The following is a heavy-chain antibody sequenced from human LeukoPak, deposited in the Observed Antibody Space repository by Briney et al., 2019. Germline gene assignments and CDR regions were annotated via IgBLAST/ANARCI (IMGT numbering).Heavy chain of an antibody. CDR1: GGSISSYY. V-gene: IGHV4-30-4*08. J-gene: IGHJ4*02. D-gene: IGHD5-18*01. Sequence: PAETLSLTCTVSGGSISSYYWTWIRQPPGKGLEWIGYIYYSGSTYYNPSLKSRVTISVDTSKNQFSLKLSSVTAADTAVYYCARVRGYSYGYPDYWGQGTLVTVSS. CDR2: IYYSGST. CDR3: ARVRGYSYGYPDY.